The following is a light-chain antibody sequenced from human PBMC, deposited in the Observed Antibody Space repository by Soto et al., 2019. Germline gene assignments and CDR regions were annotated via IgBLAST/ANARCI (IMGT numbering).Light chain of an antibody. J-gene: IGLJ3*02. CDR3: SSYAGGNNLE. Sequence: QSVLTQPPSASGSPGQSVTISCTGIISDVGYNNYVSWYQQRPGKAPKLMIYEVSKRPSGVPGRFSGSKSGNTASLTVSGLQAEDEADYYCSSYAGGNNLEFGGGTKVTVL. V-gene: IGLV2-8*01. CDR2: EVS. CDR1: ISDVGYNNY.